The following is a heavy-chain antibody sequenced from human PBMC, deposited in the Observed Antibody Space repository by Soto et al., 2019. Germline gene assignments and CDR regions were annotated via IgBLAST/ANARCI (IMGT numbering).Heavy chain of an antibody. CDR3: ARQPTTGDTDLWFDP. CDR2: IFYSGST. CDR1: GVSISTSLSY. D-gene: IGHD2-21*01. J-gene: IGHJ5*02. Sequence: SETLSLTCSVSGVSISTSLSYWAWIRQPPGKGLEWLANIFYSGSTFYNPSLASRVSVSVDTSKNEFSLKLWSVTAADTAVYYCARQPTTGDTDLWFDPWGQGTLVTVSS. V-gene: IGHV4-39*01.